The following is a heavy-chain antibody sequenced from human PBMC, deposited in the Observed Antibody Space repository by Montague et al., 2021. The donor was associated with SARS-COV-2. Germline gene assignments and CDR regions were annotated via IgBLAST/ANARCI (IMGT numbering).Heavy chain of an antibody. CDR3: ARAVSVRRAVNWFDP. V-gene: IGHV4-59*11. CDR2: IYYSGGI. J-gene: IGHJ5*02. CDR1: GGSMSDHY. Sequence: SETLSLTCTVSGGSMSDHYWAWIRQPPGKGLEWLAYIYYSGGINSSASLKSRVTMSVDTPKNQFSLKLTSVTAADTAVYYCARAVSVRRAVNWFDPWGQGTLVTVSS. D-gene: IGHD3-10*01.